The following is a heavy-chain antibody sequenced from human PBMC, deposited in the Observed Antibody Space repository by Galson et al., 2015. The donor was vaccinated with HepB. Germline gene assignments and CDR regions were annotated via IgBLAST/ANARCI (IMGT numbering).Heavy chain of an antibody. D-gene: IGHD2-2*01. V-gene: IGHV3-48*01. J-gene: IGHJ4*02. CDR3: AREVAYCSSTSCYYYFDY. CDR1: GFTFSSYS. Sequence: SLRLSCAASGFTFSSYSMNWVRQAPGKGLEWVSYISSSSSTIYYADSVKGRFTIPRDNAKNSLYLQMNSLRAEDTAVYYCAREVAYCSSTSCYYYFDYWGQGTLVTVSS. CDR2: ISSSSSTI.